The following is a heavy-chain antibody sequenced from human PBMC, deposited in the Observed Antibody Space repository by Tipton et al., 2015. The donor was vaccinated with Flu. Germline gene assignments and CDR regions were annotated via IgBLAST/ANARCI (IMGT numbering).Heavy chain of an antibody. CDR3: ARRDFSNYVSDPKNWFDR. D-gene: IGHD4-11*01. J-gene: IGHJ5*02. V-gene: IGHV4-61*05. CDR2: IFHSGNT. CDR1: GDSIRSSDYY. Sequence: TLSLTCTVSGDSIRSSDYYWAWIRQPPGKGLEWIGNIFHSGNTNHNPSLKSRVTISVDTSKNQFSLEMRSVTAADMAVYYCARRDFSNYVSDPKNWFDRWGQGTLVTVSS.